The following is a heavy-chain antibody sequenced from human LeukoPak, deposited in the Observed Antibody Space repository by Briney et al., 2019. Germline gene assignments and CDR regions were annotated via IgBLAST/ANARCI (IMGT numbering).Heavy chain of an antibody. J-gene: IGHJ4*02. CDR1: GGSISSSSYY. Sequence: SETLSLTCTVSGGSISSSSYYWGWIRQPPGKGLEWIGSIYYSGSTYYNPSLKSRVTISVDTSKNQFSLKLSSVTAADTAVYYCASRGSWVVPAARVYYFDYWGQGTLVTVSS. D-gene: IGHD2-2*01. CDR3: ASRGSWVVPAARVYYFDY. V-gene: IGHV4-39*01. CDR2: IYYSGST.